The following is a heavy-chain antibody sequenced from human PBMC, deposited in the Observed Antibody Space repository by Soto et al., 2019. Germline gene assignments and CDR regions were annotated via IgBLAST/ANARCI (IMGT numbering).Heavy chain of an antibody. J-gene: IGHJ4*02. D-gene: IGHD6-6*01. CDR3: AREDSSSPLEGFTF. CDR1: GFDFSFYN. Sequence: EVLLVEAGGGLVRPGGSLRLSCEASGFDFSFYNMNWVRQAPGKGLEWVAYISNSGAIMYYADSVKGRFSISRDNANNSLFLQMNSLRDEDTAVYFCAREDSSSPLEGFTFWGQGTLVAVSA. V-gene: IGHV3-48*02. CDR2: ISNSGAIM.